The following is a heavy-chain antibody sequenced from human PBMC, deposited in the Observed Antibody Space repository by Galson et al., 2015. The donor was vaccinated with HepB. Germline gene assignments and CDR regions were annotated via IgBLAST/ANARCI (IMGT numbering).Heavy chain of an antibody. D-gene: IGHD3-9*01. Sequence: SCAASGFTFSAYGMHWVRQAPGKGLEWAASIWWDGTHDSYADSVKGRFTVSRDNSKNTVHLEMNGLRLEDTAVYYCAREGPQTGTSPFDIWGQGTMVTVSS. CDR3: AREGPQTGTSPFDI. V-gene: IGHV3-33*01. CDR1: GFTFSAYG. J-gene: IGHJ3*02. CDR2: IWWDGTHD.